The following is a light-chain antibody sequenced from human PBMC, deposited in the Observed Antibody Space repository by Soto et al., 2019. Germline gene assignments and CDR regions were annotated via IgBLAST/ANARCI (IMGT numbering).Light chain of an antibody. V-gene: IGLV2-14*01. Sequence: QSALTQPASVSGSPGQSITISCTGTTSDVGGYNYVSWFQQYPGKAPKLKIYEVSNRPSGVSNRFSGSKSGNTASLTISDLQAEDEADYYCTSYTSSSTWVFGEGTKVTVL. CDR3: TSYTSSSTWV. J-gene: IGLJ3*02. CDR2: EVS. CDR1: TSDVGGYNY.